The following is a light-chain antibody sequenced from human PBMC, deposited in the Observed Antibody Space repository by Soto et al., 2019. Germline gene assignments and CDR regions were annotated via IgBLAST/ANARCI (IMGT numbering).Light chain of an antibody. CDR3: FSFTTTSTHV. J-gene: IGLJ1*01. CDR1: SSDIGSYDH. Sequence: QSVLTQPASVSGSPGQSITISCSGTSSDIGSYDHVAWYQQFPGKAPKLMISEVNNRPSGVSNRFSGSKSGNTAYLTISGLQVEDEAGYFCFSFTTTSTHVFGTGTKVTVL. V-gene: IGLV2-14*01. CDR2: EVN.